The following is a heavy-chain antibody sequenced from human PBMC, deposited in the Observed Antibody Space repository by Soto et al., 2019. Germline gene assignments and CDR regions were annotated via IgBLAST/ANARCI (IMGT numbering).Heavy chain of an antibody. Sequence: SQTLSLTCAISGDSVSSNSAAWNWIRQSPSRGLEWLGRTYYRSKWYNDYAVSVKSRITINPDTSKNQFSLQLNSVTPEDTAVYYCARQSVQWEPWGYGMDVWGQGTTVTVSS. CDR2: TYYRSKWYN. J-gene: IGHJ6*02. CDR3: ARQSVQWEPWGYGMDV. V-gene: IGHV6-1*01. CDR1: GDSVSSNSAA. D-gene: IGHD1-26*01.